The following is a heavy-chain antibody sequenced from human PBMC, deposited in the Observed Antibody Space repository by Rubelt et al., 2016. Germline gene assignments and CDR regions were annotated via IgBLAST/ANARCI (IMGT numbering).Heavy chain of an antibody. CDR3: TRLVDGGEPQGLGVAATSL. V-gene: IGHV3-73*01. D-gene: IGHD6-13*01. Sequence: AYAASVKGRFTISRDDSKNTAYLQMNSLKTEDTAVYYCTRLVDGGEPQGLGVAATSLWGQGTLVTVSS. J-gene: IGHJ4*02.